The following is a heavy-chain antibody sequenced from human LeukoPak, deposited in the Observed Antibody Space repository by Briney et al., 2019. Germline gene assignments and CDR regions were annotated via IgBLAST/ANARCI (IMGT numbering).Heavy chain of an antibody. J-gene: IGHJ4*02. CDR2: ICGSGDST. V-gene: IGHV3-23*01. Sequence: GGSLRLSCAPSGFTSNNYAMSWVREAPGGGVGCVSTICGSGDSTDYADSVKGRFTISRDNSKNTLYLQMNSLRGDDSAVYYCAKDRIGEKDSYYFDYWGQGAMVTVSS. CDR3: AKDRIGEKDSYYFDY. D-gene: IGHD3-10*01. CDR1: GFTSNNYA.